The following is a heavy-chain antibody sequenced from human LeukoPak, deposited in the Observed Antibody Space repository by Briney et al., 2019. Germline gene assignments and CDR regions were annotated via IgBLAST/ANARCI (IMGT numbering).Heavy chain of an antibody. J-gene: IGHJ4*02. CDR2: ISGSGGST. Sequence: GGSLRLSCAASGFTFSSYAMSWVRQAPGKGLEGVSAISGSGGSTYYADSVKGRFTISRDNSKNTLYLQMNSLRAEDTAVYYCAKDNIAVAGTIYFDYWGQGTLVTVSS. CDR1: GFTFSSYA. V-gene: IGHV3-23*01. CDR3: AKDNIAVAGTIYFDY. D-gene: IGHD6-19*01.